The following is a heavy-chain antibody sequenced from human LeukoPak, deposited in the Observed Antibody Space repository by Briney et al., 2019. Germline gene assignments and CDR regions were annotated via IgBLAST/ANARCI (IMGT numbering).Heavy chain of an antibody. D-gene: IGHD3-22*01. V-gene: IGHV4-34*01. CDR3: ARPHYYDSSGYPL. J-gene: IGHJ4*02. CDR1: GGSFSGYY. CDR2: INHSGST. Sequence: SETLSLTCAVYGGSFSGYYWSWIRQPPGKGLERIGEINHSGSTNYNPSLKSRVTISVDTSKNQFSLKLSSVTAADTAVYYCARPHYYDSSGYPLWGQGTLVTVSS.